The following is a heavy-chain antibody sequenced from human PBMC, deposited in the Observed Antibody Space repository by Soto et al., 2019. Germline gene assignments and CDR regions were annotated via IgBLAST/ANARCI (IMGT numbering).Heavy chain of an antibody. J-gene: IGHJ5*02. CDR2: IFYSGYN. Sequence: PSETLSLTCTVSGDNISSGGYYWSCIRQSPGKVLEWIGYIFYSGYNYYNPSLKSRLSMSVDTSKNQFSLRLTSVTAADTAVYFCARLNPIVVVPTPMGWFGPWGQGTLVTVSS. V-gene: IGHV4-31*03. CDR1: GDNISSGGYY. D-gene: IGHD2-2*01. CDR3: ARLNPIVVVPTPMGWFGP.